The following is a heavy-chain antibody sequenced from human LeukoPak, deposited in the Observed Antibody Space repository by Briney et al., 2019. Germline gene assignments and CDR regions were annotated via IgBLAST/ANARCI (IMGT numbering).Heavy chain of an antibody. V-gene: IGHV3-64*01. J-gene: IGHJ4*02. D-gene: IGHD2-15*01. CDR1: GFNFNYYA. Sequence: GGSLRLSCVASGFNFNYYAMHWVRQAPGKGLEYISALNSNGGSTYYANSVKGRFTISRDNAKNTLYLQMNSLRAEDTAVYYCARDYCSGGSCYFDYWGQGTLVTVSS. CDR2: LNSNGGST. CDR3: ARDYCSGGSCYFDY.